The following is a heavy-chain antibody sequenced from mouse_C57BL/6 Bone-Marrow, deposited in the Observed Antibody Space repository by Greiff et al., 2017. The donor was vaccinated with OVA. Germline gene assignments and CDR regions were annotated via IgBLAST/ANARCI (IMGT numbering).Heavy chain of an antibody. D-gene: IGHD2-4*01. V-gene: IGHV5-6*01. CDR1: GFTFSSYG. Sequence: VQLKESGGDLVKPGGSLKLSCAASGFTFSSYGMSWVRQTPDKRLEWVATISSGGSYTYYPDSVKGRFTISRDNAKNTLYLQMSSLKSEDTAMYYCARRGLRYYAMDYWGQGTSVTVSS. J-gene: IGHJ4*01. CDR3: ARRGLRYYAMDY. CDR2: ISSGGSYT.